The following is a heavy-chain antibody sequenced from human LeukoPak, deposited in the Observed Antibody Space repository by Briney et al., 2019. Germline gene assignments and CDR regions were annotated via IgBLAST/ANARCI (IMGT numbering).Heavy chain of an antibody. Sequence: GGSLGLSCAASGFTFSSYAMSWVRQAPGKGLEWVSAISGSGGATYYADSVKGRFTISRDNSKNTLYLQMNSLRAEDTAVYYCAKGGVWFGENRGDYWGQGTLVTVSS. D-gene: IGHD3-10*01. CDR2: ISGSGGAT. J-gene: IGHJ4*02. CDR3: AKGGVWFGENRGDY. V-gene: IGHV3-23*01. CDR1: GFTFSSYA.